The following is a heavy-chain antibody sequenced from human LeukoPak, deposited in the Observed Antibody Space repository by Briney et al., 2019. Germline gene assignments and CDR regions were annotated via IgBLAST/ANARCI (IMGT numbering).Heavy chain of an antibody. CDR1: GYTFTSYD. D-gene: IGHD6-13*01. V-gene: IGHV1-8*01. J-gene: IGHJ5*02. CDR3: ARRPIAAARWFDP. Sequence: ASVEVSCKASGYTFTSYDINWVRQATGQGLEWMGWMNPNSGNTGYAQKFQGRVTMTRNTSISTAYMELSSLRSEDTAVYYCARRPIAAARWFDPWGQGTLVTVSS. CDR2: MNPNSGNT.